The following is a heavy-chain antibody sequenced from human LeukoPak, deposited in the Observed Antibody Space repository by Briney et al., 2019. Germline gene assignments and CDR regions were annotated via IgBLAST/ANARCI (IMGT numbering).Heavy chain of an antibody. D-gene: IGHD2-15*01. J-gene: IGHJ6*03. V-gene: IGHV3-23*01. CDR3: ARGGTSRGYYYFYYMDV. CDR2: ISGSGGST. CDR1: GFTFTGYA. Sequence: GGSLRLSCAASGFTFTGYAMSWVRQAPGKGLEWVSAISGSGGSTYYADSVKGRFTISRDNSKNTLYLQMNSLRAGDTAVYYCARGGTSRGYYYFYYMDVWGKGTTVTVSS.